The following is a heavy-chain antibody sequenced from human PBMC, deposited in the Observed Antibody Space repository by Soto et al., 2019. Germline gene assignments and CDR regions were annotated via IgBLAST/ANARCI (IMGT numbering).Heavy chain of an antibody. J-gene: IGHJ2*01. CDR2: ISYDGSNK. V-gene: IGHV3-30*18. D-gene: IGHD2-21*02. Sequence: QVQLAESGGGVVQPGRSLRLSCAASGFTFSSYGIHWVRQAPGKGLEWVAVISYDGSNKYYADSVKGRFTISRDNSKNTLYLQMNSLRAEDTAVYYCAKGLAYCGGDCYSHFDLWGRGTLVTVSS. CDR1: GFTFSSYG. CDR3: AKGLAYCGGDCYSHFDL.